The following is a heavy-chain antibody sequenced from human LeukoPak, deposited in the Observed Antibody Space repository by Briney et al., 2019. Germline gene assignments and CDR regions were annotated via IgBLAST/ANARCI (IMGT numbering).Heavy chain of an antibody. Sequence: PGGSLRLSCAASGFAFSGYWMHWVRQAPGKGLVWVSRINSDGSSTSYADSVKGRFTISRGNAKNTLYLQMNSLRAEDTAVYYCYIYGSGSYSIADYWGQGTLVTVSS. V-gene: IGHV3-74*01. CDR2: INSDGSST. D-gene: IGHD3-10*01. CDR1: GFAFSGYW. J-gene: IGHJ4*02. CDR3: YIYGSGSYSIADY.